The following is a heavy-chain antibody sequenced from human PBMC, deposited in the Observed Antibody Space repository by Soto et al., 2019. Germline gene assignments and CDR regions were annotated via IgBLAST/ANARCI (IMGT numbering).Heavy chain of an antibody. Sequence: SCKASGGTFSSYTISWVRQAPGQGLEWMGRIIPILGIANYAQKFQGRVTMTTDTSTSTAYMELRSLRSDDTAVYYCARGDYMDVWGKGTTVTVSS. J-gene: IGHJ6*03. CDR3: ARGDYMDV. CDR1: GGTFSSYT. V-gene: IGHV1-69*02. CDR2: IIPILGIA.